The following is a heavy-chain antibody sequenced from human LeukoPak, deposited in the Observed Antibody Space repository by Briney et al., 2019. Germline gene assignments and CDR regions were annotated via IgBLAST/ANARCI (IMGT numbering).Heavy chain of an antibody. CDR3: ARSDYYDSSGIIDY. J-gene: IGHJ4*02. CDR1: GFTVSSNY. CDR2: IYSGGST. D-gene: IGHD3-22*01. Sequence: GSLRLSCAASGFTVSSNYMSWVRQAPGKGLEWVSVIYSGGSTYYADSVKGRFTISRDNSKNTLYLQMNSLRAEDTAVYYCARSDYYDSSGIIDYWGQGTLVTVSS. V-gene: IGHV3-66*01.